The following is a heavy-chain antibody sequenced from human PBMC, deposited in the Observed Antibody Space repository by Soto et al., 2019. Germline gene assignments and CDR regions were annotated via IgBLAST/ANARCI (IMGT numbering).Heavy chain of an antibody. CDR2: VYYSGST. Sequence: PSETLSLTCTVSGDSISTYYWTWIRQPPGKGLEWIGFVYYSGSTNYNPSLKSRVTISVDTPNNQFSLKLSSVTAADTAMYYCARAGGVRSNWFDPWGQGTLVTVSS. J-gene: IGHJ5*02. CDR3: ARAGGVRSNWFDP. V-gene: IGHV4-59*12. D-gene: IGHD3-10*01. CDR1: GDSISTYY.